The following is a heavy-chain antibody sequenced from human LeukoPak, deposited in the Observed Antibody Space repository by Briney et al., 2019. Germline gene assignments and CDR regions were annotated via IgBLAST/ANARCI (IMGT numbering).Heavy chain of an antibody. J-gene: IGHJ4*02. D-gene: IGHD3-22*01. CDR1: GGSISSYY. Sequence: SGTLSLTCTVSGGSISSYYWSWIRQPPGKGLEWIGYIYYSGSTNYNPSLKSRVTISVDTSKNQFSLKLSSVTAADTAVYYCARAMVDYDSSGQYYFDYWGQGTLVTVSS. CDR2: IYYSGST. CDR3: ARAMVDYDSSGQYYFDY. V-gene: IGHV4-59*01.